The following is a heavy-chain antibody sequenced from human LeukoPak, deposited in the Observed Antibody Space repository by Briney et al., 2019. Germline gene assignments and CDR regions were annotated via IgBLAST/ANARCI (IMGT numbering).Heavy chain of an antibody. CDR2: INGDGSTK. V-gene: IGHV3-74*01. J-gene: IGHJ4*02. CDR1: GLTVSSYW. CDR3: VKEVFN. Sequence: GGSLRLSCVASGLTVSSYWMHWVRQAPGKGLEWVSCINGDGSTKSYADSVKGRFTVSRDNAKNTLYLQMNSLRAADAAVYFCVKEVFNWGQGTLVTVSS.